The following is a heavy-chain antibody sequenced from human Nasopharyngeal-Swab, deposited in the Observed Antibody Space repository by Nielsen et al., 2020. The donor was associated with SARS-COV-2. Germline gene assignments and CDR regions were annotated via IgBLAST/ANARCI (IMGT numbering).Heavy chain of an antibody. CDR2: MSRSGGTI. Sequence: VRQAPGKGLEWVSYMSRSGGTIYYADSVKGRFTISRDNSKNTLYLQMNSLRAEDTAVYYCAREYYDILTGYLQAYYYGMDVWGQGTTVTVSS. D-gene: IGHD3-9*01. V-gene: IGHV3-23*01. J-gene: IGHJ6*02. CDR3: AREYYDILTGYLQAYYYGMDV.